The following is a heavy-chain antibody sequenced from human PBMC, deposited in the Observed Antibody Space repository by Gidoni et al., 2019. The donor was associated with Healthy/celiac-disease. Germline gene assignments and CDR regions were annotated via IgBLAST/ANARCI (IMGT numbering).Heavy chain of an antibody. CDR2: IWYDGSNK. D-gene: IGHD4-17*01. CDR3: ARVEDDYGGKGAFDY. CDR1: GFPFSSYG. J-gene: IGHJ4*02. Sequence: QLQLVESGGGVVQPGRSLRLSCAASGFPFSSYGMHWVRQATGKGLEWVAVIWYDGSNKYYADSVKGRFTISRDNSKNTLYLQMNSLRAEDTAVYYCARVEDDYGGKGAFDYWGQGTLVTVSS. V-gene: IGHV3-33*01.